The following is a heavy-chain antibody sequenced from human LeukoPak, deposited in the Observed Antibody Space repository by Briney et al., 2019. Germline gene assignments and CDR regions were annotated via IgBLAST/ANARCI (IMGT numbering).Heavy chain of an antibody. CDR2: IFTSGST. D-gene: IGHD3-10*01. J-gene: IGHJ4*02. CDR1: GGSISSGSYY. CDR3: ARDYMVRGVIKN. V-gene: IGHV4-61*02. Sequence: PSETLSLTCTVSGGSISSGSYYWSWIRQPAGKGLEWIGRIFTSGSTNYNPSLKSRVSISVDTSKNQFSLKLRSVTAADTAVYYCARDYMVRGVIKNWGQGTLVTVSS.